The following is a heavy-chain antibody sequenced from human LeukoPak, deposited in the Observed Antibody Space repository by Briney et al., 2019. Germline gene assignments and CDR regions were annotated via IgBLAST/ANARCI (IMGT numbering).Heavy chain of an antibody. V-gene: IGHV1-24*01. J-gene: IGHJ5*02. Sequence: VSVKVSCKVSGYTLTELSMHWVRQAPGKGLEWMGGFDPEDGETIYAQKFQGRVTMTEDTSTDTAYMELSSLRSEDTAVYYCATQKGSSGYYYEVWFDPWGQGTLVTVSS. CDR2: FDPEDGET. CDR1: GYTLTELS. D-gene: IGHD3-22*01. CDR3: ATQKGSSGYYYEVWFDP.